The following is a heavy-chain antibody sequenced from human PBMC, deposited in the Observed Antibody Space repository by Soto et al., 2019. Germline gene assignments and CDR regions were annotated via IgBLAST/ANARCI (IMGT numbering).Heavy chain of an antibody. J-gene: IGHJ4*02. Sequence: QVQLVESGGGVVQPGRSLRLSCAASGFTFSSYAMHWVRQAPGKGLEWVAVISYDGSNKYYADSVKGRFTISSDNSKNPLYLQMNSLRAEDTAVYYCARGGGLNSSSWYLFDYWGQGTLVTVSS. D-gene: IGHD6-13*01. CDR2: ISYDGSNK. CDR1: GFTFSSYA. V-gene: IGHV3-30-3*01. CDR3: ARGGGLNSSSWYLFDY.